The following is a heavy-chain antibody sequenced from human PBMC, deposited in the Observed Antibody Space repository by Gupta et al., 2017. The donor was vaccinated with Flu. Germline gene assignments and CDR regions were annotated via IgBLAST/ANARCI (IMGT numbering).Heavy chain of an antibody. CDR2: IWYDGSNK. D-gene: IGHD1-7*01. CDR1: GFTFSSYG. CDR3: ARDWGEIITGTTYDGMDV. J-gene: IGHJ6*02. Sequence: QVQLVESGGGVVQPGRSLRLSCAASGFTFSSYGMHWVRQAPGKGLEWVAVIWYDGSNKYYADSVKGRFTISRDNSKNTLYLQMNSLRAEDTAVYYCARDWGEIITGTTYDGMDVWGQGTTVTVSS. V-gene: IGHV3-33*01.